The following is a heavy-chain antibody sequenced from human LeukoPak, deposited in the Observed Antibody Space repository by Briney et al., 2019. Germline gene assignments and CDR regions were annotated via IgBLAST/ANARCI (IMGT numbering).Heavy chain of an antibody. CDR3: ASRYGSGSYGFDF. V-gene: IGHV4-34*01. CDR1: GGSFSGYY. Sequence: SETLSLTCAVYGGSFSGYYWSWIRQPPGKGLEWIGEINHSGSTNYNPSLKSRVTISVDTSKNQFSLKLSSVTAADTAVYYCASRYGSGSYGFDFWGQGTLATVPS. J-gene: IGHJ4*02. CDR2: INHSGST. D-gene: IGHD3-10*01.